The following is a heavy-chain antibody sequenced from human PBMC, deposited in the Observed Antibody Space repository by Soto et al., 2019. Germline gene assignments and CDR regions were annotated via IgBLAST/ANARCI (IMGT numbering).Heavy chain of an antibody. V-gene: IGHV3-7*01. CDR1: GFTFSSYW. CDR3: ARDRLQIFRSYFYFDY. J-gene: IGHJ4*02. D-gene: IGHD1-26*01. CDR2: IKQDGSEK. Sequence: GGSLRLSCAASGFTFSSYWMSWVRQAPGKGLEWVANIKQDGSEKYYVDSVKGRFTISRDNAKNSLYLQMNSLRAEDTAVYYCARDRLQIFRSYFYFDYWGQGTLVTVSS.